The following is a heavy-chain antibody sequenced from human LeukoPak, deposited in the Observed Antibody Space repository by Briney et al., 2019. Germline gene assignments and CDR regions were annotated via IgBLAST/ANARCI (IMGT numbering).Heavy chain of an antibody. D-gene: IGHD3-10*01. CDR1: GFSFTTYW. V-gene: IGHV3-7*01. Sequence: GESLRLSCAASGFSFTTYWMSWVRQDPGKALEWVANIKQDGTEKSYVYSVKGRFTISGDNAKNSLYLQMNTLRVEDTSVYYCAKLAKYFYGSETYYFFEHWGQGTPVTASS. CDR2: IKQDGTEK. CDR3: AKLAKYFYGSETYYFFEH. J-gene: IGHJ4*02.